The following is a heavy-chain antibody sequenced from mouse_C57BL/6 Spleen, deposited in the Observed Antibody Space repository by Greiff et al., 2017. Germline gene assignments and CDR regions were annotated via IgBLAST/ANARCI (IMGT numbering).Heavy chain of an antibody. CDR2: IYPGSGNT. CDR3: ARAVTTFDY. D-gene: IGHD2-2*01. Sequence: QVQLQQSGAELVRPGASVKLSCKASGYTFTDYYINWVKQRPGQGLEWIARIYPGSGNTYYNEKFKGKATLTAEKSSSTAYMQLSSLTSEDSAVYFCARAVTTFDYWGQGTTLTVSS. CDR1: GYTFTDYY. V-gene: IGHV1-76*01. J-gene: IGHJ2*01.